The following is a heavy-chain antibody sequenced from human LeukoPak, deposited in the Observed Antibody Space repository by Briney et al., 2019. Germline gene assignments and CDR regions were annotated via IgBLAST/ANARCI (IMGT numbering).Heavy chain of an antibody. V-gene: IGHV3-21*01. Sequence: GGSLRLSCAASGFTFSSYTMTWVRQAPGKGLEWVSSISSSSSYIYYADSLKGRFTISRDNAKNSLYLRMNSLRAEDTAVYYCARGGGYSGYAEWGQGTLVTVSS. CDR2: ISSSSSYI. J-gene: IGHJ4*02. D-gene: IGHD5-12*01. CDR3: ARGGGYSGYAE. CDR1: GFTFSSYT.